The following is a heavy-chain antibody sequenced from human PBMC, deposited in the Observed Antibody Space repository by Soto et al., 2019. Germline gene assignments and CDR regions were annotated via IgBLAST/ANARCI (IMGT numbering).Heavy chain of an antibody. CDR2: ISNDGRDK. V-gene: IGHV3-30*18. Sequence: QVQLVESGGGVVQPGRSLRLSCAASGFTFNHYGMHWVRQAPGKGLEWVAVISNDGRDKYYADSVKGRLTISRDNSKDTLYLQMNSLRAEDTAVYYCAKDQGIAASHGIDWGQGTMVTVSS. J-gene: IGHJ3*01. CDR3: AKDQGIAASHGID. D-gene: IGHD6-13*01. CDR1: GFTFNHYG.